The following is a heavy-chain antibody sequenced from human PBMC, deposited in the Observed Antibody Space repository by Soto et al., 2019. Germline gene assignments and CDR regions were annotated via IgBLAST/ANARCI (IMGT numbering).Heavy chain of an antibody. CDR1: GYTFTSYA. Sequence: ASVKVSCKASGYTFTSYAMHWVRQAPGQRLEWMGWINAGNGNTKYSQKFQGRVTITRDTSASTAYMELSSLRSEDTAVYYCARRKGMVRGVIITAEIYAFDIWGQGTMVTAS. J-gene: IGHJ3*02. D-gene: IGHD3-10*01. V-gene: IGHV1-3*01. CDR3: ARRKGMVRGVIITAEIYAFDI. CDR2: INAGNGNT.